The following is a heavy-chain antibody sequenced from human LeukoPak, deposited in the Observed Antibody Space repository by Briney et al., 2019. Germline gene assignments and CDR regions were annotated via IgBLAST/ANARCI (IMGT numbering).Heavy chain of an antibody. V-gene: IGHV1-18*01. CDR1: GYTFTDYG. D-gene: IGHD3-9*01. CDR3: ARDLAKKNDILTGYYYYYYGMDV. Sequence: ASVKVSCKASGYTFTDYGISWVRQAPGQGLEWMGWISAYNGNTNYAQKLQGRVTMTTDTSTSTAYMELRSLRSDDTAVYYCARDLAKKNDILTGYYYYYYGMDVWGQGTTVTVSS. CDR2: ISAYNGNT. J-gene: IGHJ6*02.